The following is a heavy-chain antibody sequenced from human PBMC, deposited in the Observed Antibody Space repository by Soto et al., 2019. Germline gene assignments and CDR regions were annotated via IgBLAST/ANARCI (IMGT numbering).Heavy chain of an antibody. V-gene: IGHV1-18*01. CDR2: ISAYNGNT. D-gene: IGHD2-15*01. CDR3: ARCYCGVGSCYSCWHFDL. CDR1: GYTFTNYG. Sequence: QVQLVQSGSEVKKPGASVKVSCKASGYTFTNYGMSWVRQAPGQGLEWMGWISAYNGNTNHAQNFQGRVTMTTDTSTNTADMELRSLRSDDTAVYYCARCYCGVGSCYSCWHFDLWGRGALVTVSS. J-gene: IGHJ2*01.